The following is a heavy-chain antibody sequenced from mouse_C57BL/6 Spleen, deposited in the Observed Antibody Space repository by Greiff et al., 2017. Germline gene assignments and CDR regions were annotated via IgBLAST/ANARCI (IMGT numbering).Heavy chain of an antibody. Sequence: VQLQQSGPELVKPGASVKISCKASGYSFTGYYMNWVKQSPEKSLEWIGEINPSTGGTTYNQKFKAKATLTVDKSSSTAYMQLKSLTSEDSAVYDCAREFGTTDYFDYGGQGTTLTVSS. CDR1: GYSFTGYY. CDR2: INPSTGGT. D-gene: IGHD1-1*01. V-gene: IGHV1-42*01. CDR3: AREFGTTDYFDY. J-gene: IGHJ2*01.